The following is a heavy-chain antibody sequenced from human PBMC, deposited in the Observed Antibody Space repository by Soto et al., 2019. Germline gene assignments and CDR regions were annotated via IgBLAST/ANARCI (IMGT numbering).Heavy chain of an antibody. CDR3: ARVIVVEPAPEDSYYYYGMDV. J-gene: IGHJ6*02. D-gene: IGHD2-2*01. V-gene: IGHV1-2*02. CDR1: GYTFTDND. CDR2: ITPNSGFT. Sequence: ASVKVSCKASGYTFTDNDIHWVRQAPGQGLEWVGWITPNSGFTKYAQKFQGRVTMTGDTSINTAYMELSSLRSDDSAVYYCARVIVVEPAPEDSYYYYGMDVWGQGTTVTVS.